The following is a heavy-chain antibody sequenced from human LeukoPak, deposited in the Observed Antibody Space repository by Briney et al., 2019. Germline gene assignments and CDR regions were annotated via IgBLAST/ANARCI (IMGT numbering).Heavy chain of an antibody. J-gene: IGHJ5*02. Sequence: GGSLRLSCAASGFTFSSYSMSWVRQAPGKGLEWVGRIKSKTDGGTTDYAAPVKGRFTISRDDSKNTLYLQMNSLKTEDTAVYYCTTDGVQLWLAVWFDPWGQGTLVTVSS. CDR3: TTDGVQLWLAVWFDP. D-gene: IGHD5-18*01. CDR2: IKSKTDGGTT. V-gene: IGHV3-15*01. CDR1: GFTFSSYS.